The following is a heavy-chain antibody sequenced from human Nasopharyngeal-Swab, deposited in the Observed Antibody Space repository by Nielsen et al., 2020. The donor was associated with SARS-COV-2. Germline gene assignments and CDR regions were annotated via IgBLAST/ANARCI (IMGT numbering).Heavy chain of an antibody. D-gene: IGHD3-3*01. CDR2: IKQDGSEK. Sequence: GGSLRLSCTVSGGSISSSSYYWGWIRQPPGKGLEWVANIKQDGSEKYYVDSVKGRFTISRDNAKNSLYLQMNSLRAEDTAVYYCARDAYDFWSGYSYYFDYWGQGTLVTVSS. J-gene: IGHJ4*02. CDR3: ARDAYDFWSGYSYYFDY. CDR1: GGSISSSSYY. V-gene: IGHV3-7*01.